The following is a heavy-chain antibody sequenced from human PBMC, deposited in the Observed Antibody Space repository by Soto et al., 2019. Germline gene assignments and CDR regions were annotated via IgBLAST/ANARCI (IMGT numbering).Heavy chain of an antibody. D-gene: IGHD4-17*01. Sequence: QLQLQEYGTGLVKPSQTLSLTCAVSGGSISSGGYSWSWIRQPPGKGLEWIGYIYHSGSTYYNQSLKSRVTISVDRSKNQFSLKLSSVTAADTAVYYCARGGKTVTTFDYWGQVILVTVSS. CDR3: ARGGKTVTTFDY. J-gene: IGHJ4*02. CDR1: GGSISSGGYS. V-gene: IGHV4-30-2*01. CDR2: IYHSGST.